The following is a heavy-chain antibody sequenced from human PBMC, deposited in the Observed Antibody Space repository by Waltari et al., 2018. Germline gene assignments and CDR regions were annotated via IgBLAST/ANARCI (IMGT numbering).Heavy chain of an antibody. D-gene: IGHD4-17*01. CDR2: MQYRGST. J-gene: IGHJ1*01. V-gene: IGHV4-39*01. CDR1: GVSITPNSN. Sequence: QLQLQESGPGLATPPETLSLTCPASGVSITPNSNWAWTRQPPGKGLEWMGNMQYRGSTFYNPSLMSRVTISLDTSKNQFSLTLTSVDAADTAVYFCGRIAFGDDGGYFQYWGQGTLVTVSS. CDR3: GRIAFGDDGGYFQY.